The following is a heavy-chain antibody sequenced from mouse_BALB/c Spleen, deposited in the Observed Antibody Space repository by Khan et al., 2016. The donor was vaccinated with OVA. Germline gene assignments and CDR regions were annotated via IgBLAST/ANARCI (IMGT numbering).Heavy chain of an antibody. CDR2: VSSGGSYT. Sequence: EVQLVESGGDLVKPGGSLKLSCAASGFTFSTYGMSWVRQTPDKRLEWVATVSSGGSYTYYPDSVKGRFTISRDNAKNTLYLQMSSLKSEATAMFYCARIAYYYGSGVFANWGQGTLVTVSA. V-gene: IGHV5-6*01. CDR3: ARIAYYYGSGVFAN. D-gene: IGHD1-1*01. J-gene: IGHJ3*01. CDR1: GFTFSTYG.